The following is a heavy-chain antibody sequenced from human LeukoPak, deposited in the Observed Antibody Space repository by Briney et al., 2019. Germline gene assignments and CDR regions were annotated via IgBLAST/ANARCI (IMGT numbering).Heavy chain of an antibody. V-gene: IGHV3-9*01. Sequence: PGGSLRLSCAASGFTFDDYAMHWVRQAPGKGLEWVSGISWNSGGIGYADSVKGRFTISRDNAKNSLYLQMNSLRAEDTALYYCAKAAYDSSGYSRTRFDYWGQGTLVTVSS. J-gene: IGHJ4*02. CDR2: ISWNSGGI. CDR1: GFTFDDYA. CDR3: AKAAYDSSGYSRTRFDY. D-gene: IGHD3-22*01.